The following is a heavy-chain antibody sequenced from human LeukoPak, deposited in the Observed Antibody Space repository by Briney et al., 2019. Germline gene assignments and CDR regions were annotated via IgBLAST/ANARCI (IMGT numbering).Heavy chain of an antibody. CDR3: ASEVGYSYGSEDY. Sequence: ASVKVSCKASGYTFTGYYMHWARQAPGQGLEWMGRINPNSGGTNYAQKFQGRVTMTRDTSISTAYMELSRLRSDDTAVYYCASEVGYSYGSEDYWGQGTLVTVSS. D-gene: IGHD5-18*01. V-gene: IGHV1-2*06. J-gene: IGHJ4*02. CDR1: GYTFTGYY. CDR2: INPNSGGT.